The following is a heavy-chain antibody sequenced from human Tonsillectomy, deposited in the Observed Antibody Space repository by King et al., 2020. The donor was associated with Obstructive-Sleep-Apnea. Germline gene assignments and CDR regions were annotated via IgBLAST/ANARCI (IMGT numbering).Heavy chain of an antibody. CDR2: VHHSGST. CDR1: GFSIGFGFY. CDR3: ARVGARGVLSLGDY. V-gene: IGHV4-38-2*02. J-gene: IGHJ4*02. Sequence: QLQESGPGLVKPSETLSLTCSVSGFSIGFGFYWGWIRQPPGKGLEWIGRVHHSGSTYYNPSLRSRVTMSIDTSKDQFSLKLSSVTATDTAVYYCARVGARGVLSLGDYWGQGTLVIVSS. D-gene: IGHD3-10*01.